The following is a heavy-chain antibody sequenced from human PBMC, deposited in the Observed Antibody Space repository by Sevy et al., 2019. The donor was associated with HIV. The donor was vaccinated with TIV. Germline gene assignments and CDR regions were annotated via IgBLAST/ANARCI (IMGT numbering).Heavy chain of an antibody. J-gene: IGHJ1*01. CDR2: IYSSGSI. D-gene: IGHD2-15*01. CDR1: GFSVSSNY. Sequence: GGSLRLSCAASGFSVSSNYMNWVRQAPGKGLEWVSVIYSSGSIYYADSVKGRFTISRDDSKNTVYLQMNSLRVDDTAVYYCAKLGYCGRGRCYSAEYFQQWGQGTQVTVSS. V-gene: IGHV3-66*01. CDR3: AKLGYCGRGRCYSAEYFQQ.